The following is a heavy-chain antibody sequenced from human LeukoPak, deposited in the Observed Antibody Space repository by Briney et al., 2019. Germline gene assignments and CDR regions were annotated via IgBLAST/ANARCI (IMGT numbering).Heavy chain of an antibody. D-gene: IGHD3-3*01. V-gene: IGHV1-8*01. Sequence: ASVKVSCKASGYTFTSYDINWVRQATGQGLEWMGWMNPNSGNTGYAQKFQGRVTMTRNTSISTAYMELCSLRSEDTAVYYCARAPDFWSGYPMDVWGQGTTVTVSS. CDR1: GYTFTSYD. J-gene: IGHJ6*02. CDR2: MNPNSGNT. CDR3: ARAPDFWSGYPMDV.